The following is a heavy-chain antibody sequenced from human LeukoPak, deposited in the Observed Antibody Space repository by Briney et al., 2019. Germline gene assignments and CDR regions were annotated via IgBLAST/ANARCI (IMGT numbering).Heavy chain of an antibody. V-gene: IGHV1-8*01. J-gene: IGHJ4*02. CDR2: MNPNSGNT. D-gene: IGHD4-17*01. CDR1: VYIFTSYD. Sequence: ASVKVSCKASVYIFTSYDINWARQATGQALEWMGWMNPNSGNTGYAQKFQGRVTMTRNTSISTAYMELRSLRSEDTAVYYCARGDSGYGDYEGFDYWGQGTLVTVSS. CDR3: ARGDSGYGDYEGFDY.